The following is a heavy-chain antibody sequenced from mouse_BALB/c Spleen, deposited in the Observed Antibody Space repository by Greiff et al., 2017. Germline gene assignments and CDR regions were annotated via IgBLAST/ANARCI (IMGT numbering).Heavy chain of an antibody. J-gene: IGHJ2*01. CDR3: ARDRYYGSSYYFDY. V-gene: IGHV5-6-3*01. CDR2: INSNGGST. Sequence: EVKLVESGGGLVQPGGSLKLSCAASGFTFSSYGMSWVRQTPDKRLELVATINSNGGSTYYPDSVKGRFTISRDNGKNTLYLQMSSLKSEDTAMYYCARDRYYGSSYYFDYWGQGTTLTVSA. CDR1: GFTFSSYG. D-gene: IGHD1-1*01.